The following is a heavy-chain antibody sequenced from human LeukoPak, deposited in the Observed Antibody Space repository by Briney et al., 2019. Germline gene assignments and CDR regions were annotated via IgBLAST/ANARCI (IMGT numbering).Heavy chain of an antibody. D-gene: IGHD3-22*01. CDR1: GGSISSYY. J-gene: IGHJ6*03. V-gene: IGHV4-59*01. CDR2: IYYSGST. CDR3: AREGLGKYYMDV. Sequence: SETLSPTCTVSGGSISSYYWSWIRQPPGKGLEWIGYIYYSGSTNYNPSLKSRVTISVDTSKNQFSLKLSSVTAADTAVYYCAREGLGKYYMDVWGKGTTVTVSS.